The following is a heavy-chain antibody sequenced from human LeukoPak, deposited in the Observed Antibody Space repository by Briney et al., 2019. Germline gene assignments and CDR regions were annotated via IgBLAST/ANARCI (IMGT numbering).Heavy chain of an antibody. CDR3: ASISAVFGAVRWFDP. CDR2: MYYSGNN. Sequence: PETLSLTCTVSGASISSYSSYWGWIRQPPGKGLEWIGNMYYSGNNYSNPSLKSRVTISIDTSKNQFSLKLTSVTAADTAVYYCASISAVFGAVRWFDPWGQGTLVTVSS. D-gene: IGHD3-3*01. CDR1: GASISSYSSY. J-gene: IGHJ5*02. V-gene: IGHV4-39*07.